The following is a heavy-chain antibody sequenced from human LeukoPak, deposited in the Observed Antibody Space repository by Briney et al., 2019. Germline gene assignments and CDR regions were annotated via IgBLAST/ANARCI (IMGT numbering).Heavy chain of an antibody. CDR2: INSDGSST. J-gene: IGHJ2*01. CDR3: ASVRRWTSWYFDL. D-gene: IGHD2-15*01. CDR1: GFTFSSYW. Sequence: GGSLRLSWAASGFTFSSYWMHWVRQAPGKGLVWVSRINSDGSSTSYADSGKGRFTISRDNAKNTLYLQMNSLRAEDTAVYYCASVRRWTSWYFDLWGRGTLVTVSS. V-gene: IGHV3-74*01.